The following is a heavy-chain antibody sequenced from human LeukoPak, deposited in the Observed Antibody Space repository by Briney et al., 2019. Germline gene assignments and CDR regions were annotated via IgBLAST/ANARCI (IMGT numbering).Heavy chain of an antibody. D-gene: IGHD3-10*01. V-gene: IGHV4-61*01. J-gene: IGHJ5*02. Sequence: PSETRSLTCTVSGGSVSSTSSSYFWNWMRQPPGKGLEWIGYIYHTGSTKYNPSLESRVTMSVDTFKNQFSLKLRSVTAADTAVYYCTRSIMNFYVSGTWGRGTLVTVSS. CDR3: TRSIMNFYVSGT. CDR1: GGSVSSTSSSYF. CDR2: IYHTGST.